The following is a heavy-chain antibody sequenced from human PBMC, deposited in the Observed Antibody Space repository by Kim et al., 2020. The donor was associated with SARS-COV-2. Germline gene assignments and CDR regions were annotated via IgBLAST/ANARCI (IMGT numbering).Heavy chain of an antibody. CDR1: GFTVSDNY. CDR2: IDNTGSA. J-gene: IGHJ4*02. V-gene: IGHV3-53*01. CDR3: ARDSFQYWGY. Sequence: GGSLRLSCAASGFTVSDNYMDWVRQAPGKGLEIVSLIDNTGSAYYADSVKGRFTVSRDTSRNTLYLQMNSLTVEDTAVYYCARDSFQYWGYWRQGTLLTVSS. D-gene: IGHD2-15*01.